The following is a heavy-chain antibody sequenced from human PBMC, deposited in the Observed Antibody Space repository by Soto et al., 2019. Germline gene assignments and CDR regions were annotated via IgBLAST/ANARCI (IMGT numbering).Heavy chain of an antibody. CDR1: GGTFSSYT. Sequence: QVQLVQSGAEVKKPGSSVKVSCKASGGTFSSYTISWVRQAPGQGLKWMGRIIPILGIANYAQKFQGRVTITADKSTSTAYMELSSLRSEDTAVYYCASDLVDTAMVTSGAYYYYYGMDVWGQGTTVTVSS. CDR2: IIPILGIA. D-gene: IGHD5-18*01. J-gene: IGHJ6*02. CDR3: ASDLVDTAMVTSGAYYYYYGMDV. V-gene: IGHV1-69*02.